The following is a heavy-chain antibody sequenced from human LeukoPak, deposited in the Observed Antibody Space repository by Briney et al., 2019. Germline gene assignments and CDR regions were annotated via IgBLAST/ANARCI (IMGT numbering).Heavy chain of an antibody. V-gene: IGHV3-74*01. CDR3: ASGWSWSAAVNDAFDI. CDR1: GFTFSSYW. Sequence: GGSLRLSCAASGFTFSSYWMHWVRQAPGKGLVWVSRINSDGGSTSYADSVKGRFTISRDNAKNTLYLQMNSLRAEDTAVYYCASGWSWSAAVNDAFDIWGQGTMVTVSS. J-gene: IGHJ3*02. D-gene: IGHD2-21*01. CDR2: INSDGGST.